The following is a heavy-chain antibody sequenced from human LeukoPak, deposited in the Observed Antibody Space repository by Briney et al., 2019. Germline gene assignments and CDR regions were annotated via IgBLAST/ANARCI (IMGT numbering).Heavy chain of an antibody. J-gene: IGHJ6*03. CDR3: ARGRVSSSTWYSTYYYFFYMDF. Sequence: SETLSLTCTVSGISISSSNSYWGWLRQPPGKGLEWIGYVDHTGSTKFNPSLNGRVSISRDTSNNFFSLRLRSVTAADTAVYFCARGRVSSSTWYSTYYYFFYMDFWGKGTTVTVSS. V-gene: IGHV4-61*03. D-gene: IGHD4-11*01. CDR1: GISISSSNSY. CDR2: VDHTGST.